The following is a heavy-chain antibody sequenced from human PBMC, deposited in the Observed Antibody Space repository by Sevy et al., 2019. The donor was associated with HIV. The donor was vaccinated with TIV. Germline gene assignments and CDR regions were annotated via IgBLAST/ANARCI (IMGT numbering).Heavy chain of an antibody. CDR3: ARHGSYGDYVGY. D-gene: IGHD4-17*01. J-gene: IGHJ4*02. CDR1: GGSISSSSYY. Sequence: SETLSLTFTVSGGSISSSSYYWGWIRQPPGKGLEWVGSIYYSGRPYYNPSLMSRVTISVDTSKNQFSLKLSSVTAADSAVYYCARHGSYGDYVGYWGQGTLVTVSS. V-gene: IGHV4-39*01. CDR2: IYYSGRP.